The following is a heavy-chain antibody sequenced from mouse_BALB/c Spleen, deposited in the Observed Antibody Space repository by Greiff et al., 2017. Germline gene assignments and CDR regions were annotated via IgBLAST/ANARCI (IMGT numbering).Heavy chain of an antibody. CDR2: ISSGSSTI. Sequence: EVKLMESGGGLVQPGGSRKLSCAASGFTFSSFGMHWVRQAPEKGLEWVAYISSGSSTIYYADTVKGRFTISRDNPKNTLFLQMTSLRSEDTAMYYCATTAAHWYFDVWGAGTTVTVSS. V-gene: IGHV5-17*02. J-gene: IGHJ1*01. CDR3: ATTAAHWYFDV. D-gene: IGHD1-2*01. CDR1: GFTFSSFG.